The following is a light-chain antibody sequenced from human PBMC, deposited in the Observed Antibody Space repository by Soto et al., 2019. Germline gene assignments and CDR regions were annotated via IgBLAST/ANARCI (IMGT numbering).Light chain of an antibody. J-gene: IGLJ1*01. V-gene: IGLV2-14*01. CDR2: DVS. Sequence: QSVLTQPASVSGSPGQSITISCTGTSSDVGGYNYVSWYQQHPGKAPKLMIYDVSNRPSGVSNRFSGSKSGNTASLTSSGLQADDEADYYCSSYTSSSLYVFGTGTKVTVL. CDR1: SSDVGGYNY. CDR3: SSYTSSSLYV.